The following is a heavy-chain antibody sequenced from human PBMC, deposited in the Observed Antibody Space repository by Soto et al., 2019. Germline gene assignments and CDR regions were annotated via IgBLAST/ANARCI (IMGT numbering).Heavy chain of an antibody. Sequence: EVQLLESGGGFVPPGGSLRLSCAASGFIFSDYAMNWVRQAPGKGLEWVSAISGSGGKTYYADSVKGRFTIPRDSSQNMMSLQMSGLRAEDTAIYYCVKGMNYYYYYMDVWGNGTTVTVSS. CDR1: GFIFSDYA. J-gene: IGHJ6*03. V-gene: IGHV3-23*01. CDR3: VKGMNYYYYYMDV. CDR2: ISGSGGKT.